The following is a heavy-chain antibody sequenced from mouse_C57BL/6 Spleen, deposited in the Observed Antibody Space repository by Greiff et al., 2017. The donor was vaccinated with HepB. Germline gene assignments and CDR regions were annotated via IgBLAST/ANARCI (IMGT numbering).Heavy chain of an antibody. V-gene: IGHV5-6*01. J-gene: IGHJ1*03. CDR3: ARRWDYGYWYFDG. CDR2: ISSGGSYT. Sequence: VQLKESGGDLVKPGGSLKLSCAASGFTFSSYGMSWVRQTPDKRLEWVATISSGGSYTYYPDSVKGRFTISRDNAKNTLYLQMSSLKSEDTAMYYSARRWDYGYWYFDGWGTGTTVTVSS. D-gene: IGHD2-4*01. CDR1: GFTFSSYG.